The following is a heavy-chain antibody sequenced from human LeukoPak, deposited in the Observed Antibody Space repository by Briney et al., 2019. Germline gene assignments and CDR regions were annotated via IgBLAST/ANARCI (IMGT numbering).Heavy chain of an antibody. D-gene: IGHD3-10*01. CDR2: IYYTGNT. CDR1: GDSIIGYY. J-gene: IGHJ3*02. Sequence: KASETLSLTCSVSGDSIIGYYWGWIRQPSGKGLEWIGNIYYTGNTYYNSSLKSRVTISLDTSKNQFSLKVISMTAADTAAYYCTKSDGYGLIRICGRGTMVTVSS. CDR3: TKSDGYGLIRI. V-gene: IGHV4-39*07.